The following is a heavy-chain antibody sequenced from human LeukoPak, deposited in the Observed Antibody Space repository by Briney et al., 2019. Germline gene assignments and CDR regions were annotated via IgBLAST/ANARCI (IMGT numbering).Heavy chain of an antibody. V-gene: IGHV3-74*01. Sequence: PGGSLRLSCAASGFTFSSYWMHWVRQAPGKGLVWVSRINSDGSSTSYADSVKGRFTISRDNAKNTLYLQMNSLRAEDTAIYYCARGANNWNYRSYFDFRGQGTLVTVSS. CDR3: ARGANNWNYRSYFDF. J-gene: IGHJ4*02. D-gene: IGHD1-7*01. CDR1: GFTFSSYW. CDR2: INSDGSST.